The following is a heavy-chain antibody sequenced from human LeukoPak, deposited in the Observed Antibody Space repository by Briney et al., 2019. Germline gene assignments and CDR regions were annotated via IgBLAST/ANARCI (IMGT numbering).Heavy chain of an antibody. D-gene: IGHD2-2*01. J-gene: IGHJ5*02. V-gene: IGHV4-34*01. CDR3: ARGRTGYCSSTSCWGRNWSDP. CDR2: INHSGST. CDR1: GGSFSGYY. Sequence: SETLSLTCAVYGGSFSGYYWSWIRQPPGKGLEWVGEINHSGSTNYNPSLKCRVTISVDTSKNQFSLKLSSVTAADTAVYYCARGRTGYCSSTSCWGRNWSDPWGQGTLVTVSS.